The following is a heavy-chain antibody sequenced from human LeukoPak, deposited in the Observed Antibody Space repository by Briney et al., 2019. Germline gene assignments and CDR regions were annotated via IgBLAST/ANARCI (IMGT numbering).Heavy chain of an antibody. CDR3: AKDGTVPGQAGRTTTKKYFDY. CDR2: IRNDGTKK. CDR1: GFTFSTSG. V-gene: IGHV3-30*02. D-gene: IGHD6-19*01. Sequence: GGSLRLSCAASGFTFSTSGMHWVRQSPGKGLDWVAFIRNDGTKKNYADSVKGRFTISRDNSKNTLYLQMDSPSAEDTAVYYCAKDGTVPGQAGRTTTKKYFDYWGQGTLVTVSS. J-gene: IGHJ4*02.